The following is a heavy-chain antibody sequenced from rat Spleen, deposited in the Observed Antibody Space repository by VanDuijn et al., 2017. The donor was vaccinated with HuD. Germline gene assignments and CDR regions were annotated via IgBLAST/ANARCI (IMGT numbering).Heavy chain of an antibody. J-gene: IGHJ2*01. D-gene: IGHD1-11*01. V-gene: IGHV5-7*01. CDR2: ISYDGSST. CDR1: GFTFSDYN. CDR3: ARAGNYGGYGFDY. Sequence: EVQLVESGGGLVQPGRSLKLSCAASGFTFSDYNMAWVRQAPKKGLEWVATISYDGSSTYYRDSVKGRFTISRDNAKSTLYLQMDSLRSEDTATYYCARAGNYGGYGFDYWGQGVMVTVSS.